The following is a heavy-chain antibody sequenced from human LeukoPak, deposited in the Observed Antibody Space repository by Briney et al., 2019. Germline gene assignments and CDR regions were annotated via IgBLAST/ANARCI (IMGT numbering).Heavy chain of an antibody. J-gene: IGHJ1*01. CDR2: INHSGST. CDR1: GGSFSGYY. Sequence: SETLSLTCAVYGGSFSGYYWSWIRQPPGNGLEWIGEINHSGSTNYNPSLKSRVTISVDTSKNQFSLKLSPVTAADTAVYYCASPAYGGGDFFQHWGQGTLVTVSS. V-gene: IGHV4-34*01. D-gene: IGHD2-21*02. CDR3: ASPAYGGGDFFQH.